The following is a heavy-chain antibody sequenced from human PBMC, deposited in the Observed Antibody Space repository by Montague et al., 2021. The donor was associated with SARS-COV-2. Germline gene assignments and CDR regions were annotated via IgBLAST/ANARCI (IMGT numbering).Heavy chain of an antibody. CDR1: GFPFSPYA. Sequence: SLRLSCAASGFPFSPYAMNWVRQAPGKGLEWVSVIYSDESTTYYADSVKGRFTISRDNSNNTLFLQMNSLRAEDTAIYYCAKWSYDNSGYYPGYALDVWGQGTMVTVSS. J-gene: IGHJ3*01. D-gene: IGHD3-22*01. CDR2: IYSDESTT. V-gene: IGHV3-23*03. CDR3: AKWSYDNSGYYPGYALDV.